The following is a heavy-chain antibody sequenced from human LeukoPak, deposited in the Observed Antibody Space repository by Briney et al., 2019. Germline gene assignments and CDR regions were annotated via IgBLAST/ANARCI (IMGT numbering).Heavy chain of an antibody. J-gene: IGHJ4*02. Sequence: PSETLSLTCTVSGGSVSGSYWSWIRQPPGKGLEWIGYIYYSGSTNYNPSLKSRVTISVDTSKNQFSLKLSSVTAADTAVYYCARRGRYCGGDCYYSYWGQGTLVTVSS. CDR2: IYYSGST. CDR3: ARRGRYCGGDCYYSY. CDR1: GGSVSGSY. D-gene: IGHD2-21*02. V-gene: IGHV4-59*08.